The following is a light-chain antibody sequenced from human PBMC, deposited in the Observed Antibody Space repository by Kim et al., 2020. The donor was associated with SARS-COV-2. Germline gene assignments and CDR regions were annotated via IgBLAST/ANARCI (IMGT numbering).Light chain of an antibody. CDR2: GNT. V-gene: IGLV1-40*01. Sequence: QSVLTQPPSVSGAPGQRVTISCTGTNSNIGAGYDVHWYQQLPGTAPKLLMHGNTNRPSGVPDRFSGSKSDTSASLAITGLQADDEADYYCLSYDSSLSGWVFGGGTKVTVL. CDR1: NSNIGAGYD. CDR3: LSYDSSLSGWV. J-gene: IGLJ3*02.